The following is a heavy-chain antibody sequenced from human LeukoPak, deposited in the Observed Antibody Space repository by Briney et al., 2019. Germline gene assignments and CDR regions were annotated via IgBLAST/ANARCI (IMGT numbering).Heavy chain of an antibody. J-gene: IGHJ4*02. CDR2: IFSGGAGTT. D-gene: IGHD1-26*01. Sequence: GGSLRLSRAASGFTFSSYAMSWVRQPPGKGLEWVSTIFSGGAGTTYYVDSVKGRFTISRDNSKNTVYLQMSSLRAEDTAVYFCARDKLLDGRWEVDHWGQGTPVTVSS. CDR3: ARDKLLDGRWEVDH. CDR1: GFTFSSYA. V-gene: IGHV3-23*01.